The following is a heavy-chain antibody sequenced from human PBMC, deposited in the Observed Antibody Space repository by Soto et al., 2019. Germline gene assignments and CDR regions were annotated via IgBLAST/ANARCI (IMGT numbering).Heavy chain of an antibody. CDR2: ISDSGATT. CDR1: GFPFGENA. J-gene: IGHJ4*02. D-gene: IGHD6-19*01. CDR3: AKEDSSSGSLDY. Sequence: PGGSLRLSCAASGFPFGENAMSWVRQAPGKGLEWVSGISDSGATTYHADSVRGRFTISRDNSKNTLYLQMKSLRAEDSASYYCAKEDSSSGSLDYWGQGALVTVSS. V-gene: IGHV3-23*01.